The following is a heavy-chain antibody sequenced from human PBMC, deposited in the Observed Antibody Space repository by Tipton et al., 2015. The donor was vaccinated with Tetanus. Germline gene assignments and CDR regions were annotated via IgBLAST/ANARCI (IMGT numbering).Heavy chain of an antibody. V-gene: IGHV3-66*01. CDR1: GFTVSNNY. Sequence: SLRLSCAASGFTVSNNYMNWVRQAPGTGLEWVSVIYSGGSTYYADSVKGRFTISRDNSKNTLYLQMNSLRAEDTAVYYCAKAHHEANYYYYGMDVWGQGTTVTVSS. CDR2: IYSGGST. CDR3: AKAHHEANYYYYGMDV. J-gene: IGHJ6*02.